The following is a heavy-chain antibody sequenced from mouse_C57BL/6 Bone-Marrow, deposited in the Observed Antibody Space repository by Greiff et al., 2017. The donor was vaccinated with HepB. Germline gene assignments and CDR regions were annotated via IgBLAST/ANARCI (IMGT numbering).Heavy chain of an antibody. D-gene: IGHD1-1*01. CDR3: TRISYYCGSSYDYYAMDY. V-gene: IGHV1-15*01. CDR2: IDPETGGT. J-gene: IGHJ4*01. CDR1: GYTFTDYE. Sequence: VQLQQSGAELVRPGASVTLSCKASGYTFTDYEMHWVKQTPVQGLEWIGAIDPETGGTAYNQKFKGKAILTADKSSSTAYMELRSLTSEDSAVYYCTRISYYCGSSYDYYAMDYWGQGTSVTVSS.